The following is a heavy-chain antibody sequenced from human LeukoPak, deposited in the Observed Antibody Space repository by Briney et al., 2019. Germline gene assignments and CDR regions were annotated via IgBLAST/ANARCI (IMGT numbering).Heavy chain of an antibody. CDR3: APPPYSSENWFDP. Sequence: GGSLRLSCAASGFTFSSYWMSWVRQAPGKGLEWVANIKQDGSEKYYVDSVKGRFTISRDNAKNALYLQMNSLRAEDTAVYYCAPPPYSSENWFDPWGQGTLVTVSS. J-gene: IGHJ5*02. V-gene: IGHV3-7*01. CDR2: IKQDGSEK. CDR1: GFTFSSYW. D-gene: IGHD6-25*01.